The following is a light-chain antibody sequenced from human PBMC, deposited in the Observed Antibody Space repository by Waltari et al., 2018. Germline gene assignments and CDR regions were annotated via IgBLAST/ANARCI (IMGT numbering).Light chain of an antibody. V-gene: IGKV3-20*01. J-gene: IGKJ1*01. CDR3: QKYGTRPAT. CDR2: DAS. CDR1: QSVGRT. Sequence: EIVLTQSPASLSLSPGDRATPSCRARQSVGRTLAWYQQRPGQAPRLLIYDASSRATGIPDRFSGSGSGTDFSLTISRLEPEDFAVYYCQKYGTRPATFGQGTKVEVK.